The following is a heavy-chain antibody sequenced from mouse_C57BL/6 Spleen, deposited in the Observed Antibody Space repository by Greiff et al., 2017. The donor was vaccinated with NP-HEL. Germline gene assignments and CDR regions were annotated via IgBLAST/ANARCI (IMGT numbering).Heavy chain of an antibody. CDR1: GYSFTGYY. V-gene: IGHV1-42*01. CDR3: ARSRGYYYGSSQYFDV. D-gene: IGHD1-1*01. CDR2: INPSTGGT. J-gene: IGHJ1*03. Sequence: VQLQQSGPELVKPGASVKISCKASGYSFTGYYMNWVKQSPEKSLEWIGEINPSTGGTTYNQKFKAKATLTVDKSSSTAYMQLKRLTSEDSAVYYCARSRGYYYGSSQYFDVWGTGTTVTVSS.